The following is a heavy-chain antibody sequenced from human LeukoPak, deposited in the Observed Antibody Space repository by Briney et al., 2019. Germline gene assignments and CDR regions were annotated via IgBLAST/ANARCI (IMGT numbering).Heavy chain of an antibody. CDR2: INPNSGGT. D-gene: IGHD3-3*01. CDR3: AREIRSYDFWSGSDY. J-gene: IGHJ4*02. V-gene: IGHV1-2*02. CDR1: GGTFSSYA. Sequence: ASVKVSCKASGGTFSSYAISWVRQAPGQGLEWMGWINPNSGGTNYAQKFQGRVTMTRDTSISTAYMELSRLRSDDTAVYYCAREIRSYDFWSGSDYWGQGTLVTVSS.